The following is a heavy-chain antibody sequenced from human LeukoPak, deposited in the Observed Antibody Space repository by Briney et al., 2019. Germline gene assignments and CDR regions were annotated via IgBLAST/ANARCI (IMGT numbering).Heavy chain of an antibody. J-gene: IGHJ4*02. V-gene: IGHV4-59*08. CDR2: IYYSGST. CDR1: GGSISSYY. Sequence: SETLSLTCTVSGGSISSYYWSWIRQPPGKGLEWIGYIYYSGSTNYNPSLKSRVTISVDTSKNQFPLKLSSVTAADTAVYYCARWGLYGDSYFDYWGQGTLVTVSS. D-gene: IGHD4-17*01. CDR3: ARWGLYGDSYFDY.